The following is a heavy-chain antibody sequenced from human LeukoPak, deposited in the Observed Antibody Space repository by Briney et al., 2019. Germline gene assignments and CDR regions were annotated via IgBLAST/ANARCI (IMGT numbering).Heavy chain of an antibody. CDR2: INHSGST. CDR1: GGSISSYY. CDR3: ARGSPQYYYPHDAFDI. J-gene: IGHJ3*02. V-gene: IGHV4-34*01. Sequence: SETLSLTCTVSGGSISSYYWSWIRQPPGKGLEWIGEINHSGSTNYNPSLKSRVTISVDTSKNQFSLKLSSVTAADTAVYYCARGSPQYYYPHDAFDIWGQGTMVTVSS. D-gene: IGHD3-10*01.